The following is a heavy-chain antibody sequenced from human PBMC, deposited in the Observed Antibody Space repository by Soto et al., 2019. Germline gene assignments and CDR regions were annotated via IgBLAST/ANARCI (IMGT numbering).Heavy chain of an antibody. Sequence: GGSLRLSCAASGFRFADYNMHWVRQAPGKGLEWVSLITWNGGNKYYEDSVKGRFTISRDGTTKTVSLQMTSLKREDTGVYYCAREHLSFGSALDVWGQGTTVTVSS. V-gene: IGHV3-43*01. CDR1: GFRFADYN. J-gene: IGHJ6*02. CDR3: AREHLSFGSALDV. CDR2: ITWNGGNK. D-gene: IGHD3-3*01.